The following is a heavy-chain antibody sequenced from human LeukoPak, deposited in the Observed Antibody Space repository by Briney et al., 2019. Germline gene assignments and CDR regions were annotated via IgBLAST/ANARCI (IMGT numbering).Heavy chain of an antibody. CDR1: GFTFSSYW. V-gene: IGHV3-74*03. Sequence: GGALGLSCAASGFTFSSYWMHWVRQAPGKGLVWVSRINSDGSSTTYADSVKGRFTISRDNAKNTLYLQMNSLRAEDTAVYYCAKDLAVADFDYWGQGTLVTVSS. CDR2: INSDGSST. D-gene: IGHD6-19*01. J-gene: IGHJ4*02. CDR3: AKDLAVADFDY.